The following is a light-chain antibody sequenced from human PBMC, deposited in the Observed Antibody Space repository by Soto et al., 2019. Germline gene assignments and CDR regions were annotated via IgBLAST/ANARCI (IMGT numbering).Light chain of an antibody. CDR3: QHYNSYSEA. Sequence: DIQMTQSPSTTSRSVGDRVTITSRDSQTISSWLAWYQQKPGKAPKLLIYRASTLKSGVPSRFGGSGSGTEFTLTISSLQPDDFATYYCQHYNSYSEAFGQGTKVDIK. J-gene: IGKJ1*01. V-gene: IGKV1-5*03. CDR1: QTISSW. CDR2: RAS.